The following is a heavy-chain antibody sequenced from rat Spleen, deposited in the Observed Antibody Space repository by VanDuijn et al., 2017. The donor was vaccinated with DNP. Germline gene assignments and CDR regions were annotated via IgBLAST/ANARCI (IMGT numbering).Heavy chain of an antibody. J-gene: IGHJ2*01. V-gene: IGHV5-7*01. CDR2: ISYEGSST. CDR1: GLTFSDYN. CDR3: TTAFMGYGYNHFDY. D-gene: IGHD1-9*01. Sequence: EVQLVESGGDLVQPGRSLKLSCAASGLTFSDYNMAWVRQAPKKGLEWVATISYEGSSTYYRDSVKGRFTISRDNAKSSLYLQMDSLRSEDTATYYCTTAFMGYGYNHFDYWGQGVMVTVSS.